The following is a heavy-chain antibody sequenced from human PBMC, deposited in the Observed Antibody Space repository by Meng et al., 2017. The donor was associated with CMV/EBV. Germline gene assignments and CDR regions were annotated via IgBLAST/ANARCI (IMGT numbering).Heavy chain of an antibody. D-gene: IGHD1-26*01. CDR2: IRYDGSNK. CDR1: GFTFSSYG. J-gene: IGHJ4*02. CDR3: AKVSGGSGSLYYFDY. Sequence: GESLKISCAASGFTFSSYGMHWVRQAPGKGLEWVAFIRYDGSNKYYADSVKGRFTISRDNSKNTLYPQMNSLRAEDTAVYYCAKVSGGSGSLYYFDYWGQGTLVTVSS. V-gene: IGHV3-30*02.